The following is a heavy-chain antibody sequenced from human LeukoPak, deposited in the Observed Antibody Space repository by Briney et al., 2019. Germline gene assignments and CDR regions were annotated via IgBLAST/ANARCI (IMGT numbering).Heavy chain of an antibody. V-gene: IGHV1-3*01. D-gene: IGHD3-3*01. CDR2: INAGNGNT. CDR1: GYTFTSYA. J-gene: IGHJ6*02. Sequence: ASVKVSCKASGYTFTSYAMHWVRQAPGQRLEWMGWINAGNGNTKYSQKFQGRVTITRDTSASTAYMELSSLRSEDTAVYYCARAPGAGYDFWSGYYIYYYGMDVWGQGTTVAVS. CDR3: ARAPGAGYDFWSGYYIYYYGMDV.